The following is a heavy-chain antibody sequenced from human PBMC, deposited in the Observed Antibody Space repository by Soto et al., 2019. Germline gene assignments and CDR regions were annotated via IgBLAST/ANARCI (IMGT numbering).Heavy chain of an antibody. V-gene: IGHV3-23*01. J-gene: IGHJ3*02. Sequence: GGSLRLSCAASGFTFSSYAMSWVRQAPGKGLEWVSAISGSGGSTYYADSVKGRFTISRDNSKNTLYLQMNSLRAEDTAVYYCAKFDCSSTSCYQNDAFDIWGQGTMVTVSS. CDR3: AKFDCSSTSCYQNDAFDI. D-gene: IGHD2-2*01. CDR1: GFTFSSYA. CDR2: ISGSGGST.